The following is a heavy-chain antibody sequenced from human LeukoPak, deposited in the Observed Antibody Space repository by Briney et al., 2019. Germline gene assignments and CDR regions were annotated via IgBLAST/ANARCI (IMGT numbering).Heavy chain of an antibody. CDR2: IWYDGSNK. V-gene: IGHV3-30*02. D-gene: IGHD6-13*01. J-gene: IGHJ4*02. CDR3: AKDRSSSWSLDY. Sequence: GGSLRLSCAASGFIFSSYAMHWVRQAPGKGLEWVALIWYDGSNKYHADSLKGRFTISRDNSKNTLYLQMNSLRAEDTAVYYCAKDRSSSWSLDYWGQGTLVTVSS. CDR1: GFIFSSYA.